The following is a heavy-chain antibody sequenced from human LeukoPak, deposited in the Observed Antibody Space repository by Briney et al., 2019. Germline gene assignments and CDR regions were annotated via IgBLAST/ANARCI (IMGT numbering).Heavy chain of an antibody. Sequence: GGSLRLSCAASGFTFSSYGMHWVRQAPGKGLEWVAVTSYDGRTKYYADSVKGRFTISRDNPKNTLYLQMNSLRAEDSAVYYCTRDRGDGYIYFDYWGQGTLVTVSS. CDR1: GFTFSSYG. V-gene: IGHV3-30*03. D-gene: IGHD5-24*01. J-gene: IGHJ4*02. CDR2: TSYDGRTK. CDR3: TRDRGDGYIYFDY.